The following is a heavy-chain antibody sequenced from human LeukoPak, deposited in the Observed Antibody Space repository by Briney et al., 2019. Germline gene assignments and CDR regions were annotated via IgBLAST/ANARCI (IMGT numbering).Heavy chain of an antibody. V-gene: IGHV4-39*07. CDR2: IYYSGST. CDR1: GGSISSSSYY. Sequence: ETLSLTCTVSGGSISSSSYYWRWIRQPPGKGLEWIGSIYYSGSTYYNPSLKSRVTISVDTSKNQFSLKLSSVTAADTAVYYCARGDSSQITSRYYFDYWGQGTLVTVSS. D-gene: IGHD6-13*01. CDR3: ARGDSSQITSRYYFDY. J-gene: IGHJ4*02.